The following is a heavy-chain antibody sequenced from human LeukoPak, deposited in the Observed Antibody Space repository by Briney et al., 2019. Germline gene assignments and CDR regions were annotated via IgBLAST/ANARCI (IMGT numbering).Heavy chain of an antibody. Sequence: SETLSLTCVVYGGSFSGYYWTWIRQPPGMGLEWIGEIHYSGATSYKPSLKSRATISGDTSKNQFSLNLRSVTGTDTAVYYCARGRLDGYYFDYWGQGALATVSS. J-gene: IGHJ4*02. CDR1: GGSFSGYY. D-gene: IGHD1-1*01. CDR3: ARGRLDGYYFDY. V-gene: IGHV4-34*01. CDR2: IHYSGAT.